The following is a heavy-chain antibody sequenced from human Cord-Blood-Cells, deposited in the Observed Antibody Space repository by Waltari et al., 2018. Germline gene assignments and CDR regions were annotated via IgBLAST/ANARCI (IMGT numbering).Heavy chain of an antibody. Sequence: QLQLQESGPGLVKPSETLSLTCTVSGGSISSSSYYWGWSRQPPGKGVEWIGSSYYSWSANYNPALKRRGTRSVDTSKTQLSLKLSCVTAADTAVYYCARQPGYDFWSGYYRAFDIWGQGTMVTVSS. J-gene: IGHJ3*02. CDR2: SYYSWSA. CDR3: ARQPGYDFWSGYYRAFDI. CDR1: GGSISSSSYY. D-gene: IGHD3-3*01. V-gene: IGHV4-39*01.